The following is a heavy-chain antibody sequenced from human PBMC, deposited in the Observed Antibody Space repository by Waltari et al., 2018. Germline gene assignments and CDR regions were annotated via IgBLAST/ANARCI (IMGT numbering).Heavy chain of an antibody. Sequence: QLQLQESGSGLVKPSQTLSLTCAVSGGSISSGGYSWSWIRQPPGKGLEWIGYIYHSGSNYYNPSLKSRVTISVDSSKNQFSLKLSSVTAADTAVYYCARETRVAAVANYYYYMDVWGKGTTVTVSS. CDR3: ARETRVAAVANYYYYMDV. J-gene: IGHJ6*03. D-gene: IGHD6-19*01. V-gene: IGHV4-30-2*01. CDR2: IYHSGSN. CDR1: GGSISSGGYS.